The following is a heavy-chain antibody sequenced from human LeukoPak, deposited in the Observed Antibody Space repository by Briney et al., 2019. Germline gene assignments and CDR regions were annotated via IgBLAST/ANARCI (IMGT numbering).Heavy chain of an antibody. J-gene: IGHJ4*02. CDR1: GGSFSGYY. CDR2: INHSGST. D-gene: IGHD3-10*01. Sequence: SETLSLTCAVYGGSFSGYYWSWIRQPPGKGLEWIGEINHSGSTNYNPSLKSRVTISVDTSKNQFSLKLSSVTAADTAVYYCARHDGGPRYYFDYWGQGTLVTVSS. V-gene: IGHV4-34*01. CDR3: ARHDGGPRYYFDY.